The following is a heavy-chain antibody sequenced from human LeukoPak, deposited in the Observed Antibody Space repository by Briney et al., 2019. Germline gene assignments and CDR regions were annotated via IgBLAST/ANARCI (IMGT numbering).Heavy chain of an antibody. V-gene: IGHV3-30-3*01. D-gene: IGHD2-2*01. J-gene: IGHJ4*02. CDR1: GFTFSSYA. CDR2: ISYDGSNK. CDR3: ARGKSSTRIRYFDY. Sequence: GALRLSCAASGFTFSSYAMHWVRQAPGKGLEWVAVISYDGSNKYYADSVKGRFTISRDNSKNTLYLQMNSLRAEDTAVYYCARGKSSTRIRYFDYWGQGTLVTVSS.